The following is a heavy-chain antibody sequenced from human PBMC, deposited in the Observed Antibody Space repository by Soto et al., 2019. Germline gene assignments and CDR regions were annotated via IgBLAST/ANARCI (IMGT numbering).Heavy chain of an antibody. CDR3: TRYCSGGSCPDGYGMDV. V-gene: IGHV3-66*01. J-gene: IGHJ6*02. D-gene: IGHD2-15*01. CDR2: IYSDGGT. CDR1: GLTVGINY. Sequence: GGSLRLSCADSGLTVGINYMSWVRQAPGKGLEWVSLIYSDGGTYYADSVKGRFTISRDNFKNTLYLQMNSLRAEDTAVYYCTRYCSGGSCPDGYGMDVWGQGTTVTVSS.